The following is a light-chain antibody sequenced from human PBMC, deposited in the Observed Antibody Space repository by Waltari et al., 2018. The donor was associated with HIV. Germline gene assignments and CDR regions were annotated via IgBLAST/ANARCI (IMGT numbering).Light chain of an antibody. CDR3: AAWDVTLHGWV. V-gene: IGLV1-44*01. CDR2: NDN. Sequence: QSVLTQSPSASGTPGQRVTISCSGSSSNIGINTINWFQQRPGTAPKLHLFNDNERPSGVPDRFSGSKSGTSASLAISGLQSEDEANYYCAAWDVTLHGWVFGGGTKVTVL. J-gene: IGLJ3*02. CDR1: SSNIGINT.